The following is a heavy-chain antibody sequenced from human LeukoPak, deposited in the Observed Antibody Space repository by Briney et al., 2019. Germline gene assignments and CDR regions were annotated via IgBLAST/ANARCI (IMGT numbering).Heavy chain of an antibody. J-gene: IGHJ5*02. CDR3: AKSYDILTGLNWFDP. V-gene: IGHV3-23*01. D-gene: IGHD3-9*01. Sequence: GGSLRLSCAASGFTFSSYAMSWVRQAPGKGLEWVSAISGSGGSTYYADSVKGRFTISRDNSKNTLYLQMNSLSAEDTAVYYCAKSYDILTGLNWFDPWGQGTLVTVSS. CDR2: ISGSGGST. CDR1: GFTFSSYA.